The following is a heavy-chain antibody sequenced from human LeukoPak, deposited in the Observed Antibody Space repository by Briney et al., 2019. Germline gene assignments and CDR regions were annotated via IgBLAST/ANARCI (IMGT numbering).Heavy chain of an antibody. J-gene: IGHJ4*02. CDR2: IYTSGST. Sequence: SQTLSLTCTVSGGSISSGSYYWSWIRQPAGKGLEWIGRIYTSGSTNYNPSLKSRVTISVDTSKNQFYLKLSSVTAADTAVYYCARARQQLARYYFDYWGQGTLVTVSS. CDR3: ARARQQLARYYFDY. CDR1: GGSISSGSYY. D-gene: IGHD6-13*01. V-gene: IGHV4-61*02.